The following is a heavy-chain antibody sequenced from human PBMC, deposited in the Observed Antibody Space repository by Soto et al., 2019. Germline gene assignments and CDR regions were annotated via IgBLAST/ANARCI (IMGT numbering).Heavy chain of an antibody. J-gene: IGHJ3*02. V-gene: IGHV3-30*04. Sequence: GGSLRLSCAASGFTFSSYSMHWVRQAPGKGLEWVAIISYDGSNKYYVDSVKGRFTISRDNSKNSLYLQMNSLRAEDTAVYYCARAHAFDNWGQGTMVTVSS. CDR3: ARAHAFDN. CDR2: ISYDGSNK. CDR1: GFTFSSYS.